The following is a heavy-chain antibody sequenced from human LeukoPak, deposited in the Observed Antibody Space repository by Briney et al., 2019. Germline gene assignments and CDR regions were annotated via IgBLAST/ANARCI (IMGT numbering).Heavy chain of an antibody. V-gene: IGHV3-74*01. J-gene: IGHJ6*02. CDR2: INSDGSST. Sequence: GGSLRLSCAASGFTFSSYWMHWVRQAPGKGLVWVSRINSDGSSTSYADSVKGRFTISRDNAKSTLYLQMNSLRAEDTAVYYCARGRPPIVGALWSGMDVWGQGTTVTVSS. CDR3: ARGRPPIVGALWSGMDV. D-gene: IGHD1-26*01. CDR1: GFTFSSYW.